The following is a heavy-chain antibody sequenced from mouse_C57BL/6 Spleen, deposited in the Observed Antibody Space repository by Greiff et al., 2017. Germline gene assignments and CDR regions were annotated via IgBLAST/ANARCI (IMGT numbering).Heavy chain of an antibody. Sequence: VQLQQPGAELVKPGASVKVSCKASGYTFTSYWMHWVKQRPGQGLEWIGRINPSDSDTNYNQQFKGKATLTVDKSSSTAYMQLSSLTSEDSAVYYCASPYYYGIAMDYWGQGTSVTVSS. CDR1: GYTFTSYW. CDR2: INPSDSDT. D-gene: IGHD1-1*01. CDR3: ASPYYYGIAMDY. J-gene: IGHJ4*01. V-gene: IGHV1-74*01.